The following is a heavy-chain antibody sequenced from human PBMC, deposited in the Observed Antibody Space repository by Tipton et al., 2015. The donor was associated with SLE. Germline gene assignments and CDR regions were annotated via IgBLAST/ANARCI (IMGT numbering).Heavy chain of an antibody. CDR2: MSYDGSNK. J-gene: IGHJ4*02. CDR1: GFTFSSYA. CDR3: ARDVVGATEGLDY. Sequence: SLRLSCAASGFTFSSYAMSWVRQAPGKGLEWVAVMSYDGSNKYYADSVKGRFTISRDNSKNTLYLQMNSLRAEDTAVYNCARDVVGATEGLDYWGQGTLVTVSS. D-gene: IGHD1-26*01. V-gene: IGHV3-30*04.